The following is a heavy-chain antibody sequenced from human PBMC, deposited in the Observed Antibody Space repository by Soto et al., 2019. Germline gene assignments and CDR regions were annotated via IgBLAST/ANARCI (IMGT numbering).Heavy chain of an antibody. D-gene: IGHD2-15*01. CDR2: INHSGST. J-gene: IGHJ6*03. Sequence: SETLSLTCAVYGGSISNYFWSWIRQPPGKGLEWIGEINHSGSTNYNPSLKSRVTISVDTSKNQFSLKLNSVTAADTAVYYCARAIVVVVAATHKTHMDVWGKGTTVTVSS. CDR3: ARAIVVVVAATHKTHMDV. CDR1: GGSISNYF. V-gene: IGHV4-34*01.